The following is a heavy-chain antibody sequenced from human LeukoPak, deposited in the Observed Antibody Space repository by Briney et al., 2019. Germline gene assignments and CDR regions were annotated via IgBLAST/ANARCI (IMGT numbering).Heavy chain of an antibody. CDR1: GGSISSYY. J-gene: IGHJ3*02. D-gene: IGHD5-18*01. CDR2: IYYSGST. V-gene: IGHV4-59*08. Sequence: PSETLSLTCTVSGGSISSYYWSWIRQPPGKGLEWIGYIYYSGSTNYNPSLKSRVTISVDTSKNQFSLKLSSVTAADTAVYYCATEYSYDAFDIWGQGTMVTVSS. CDR3: ATEYSYDAFDI.